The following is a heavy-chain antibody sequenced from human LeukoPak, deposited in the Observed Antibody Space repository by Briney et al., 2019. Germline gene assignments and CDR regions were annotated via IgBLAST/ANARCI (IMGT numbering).Heavy chain of an antibody. Sequence: SETLSLTCAVSGGSISSGGYSWSWIRQPPGKGLEWIGYIYHSGSTYYNPSLKSRVTISVDRSKNQFSLKLSSVTAADTAVYYCAGAIFSGSYSYNWFDPWGQGTLVTVSS. CDR2: IYHSGST. D-gene: IGHD1-26*01. CDR1: GGSISSGGYS. V-gene: IGHV4-30-2*01. CDR3: AGAIFSGSYSYNWFDP. J-gene: IGHJ5*02.